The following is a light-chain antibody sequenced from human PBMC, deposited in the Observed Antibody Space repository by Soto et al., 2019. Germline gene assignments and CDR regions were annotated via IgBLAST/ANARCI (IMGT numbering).Light chain of an antibody. CDR3: QQRSDWIT. Sequence: EIVLIQSPATLSLSPGERSTLSCRASQSVSNSLAWFQQKPGQAPRLLIYDASNRATGIPARLSGSGSGTDFTLTISSLEPEDFAVYYCQQRSDWITFGQGTRLEIK. CDR2: DAS. CDR1: QSVSNS. J-gene: IGKJ5*01. V-gene: IGKV3-11*01.